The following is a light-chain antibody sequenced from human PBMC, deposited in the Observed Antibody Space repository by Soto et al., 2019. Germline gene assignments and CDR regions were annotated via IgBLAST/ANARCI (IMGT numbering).Light chain of an antibody. CDR2: DAS. J-gene: IGKJ3*01. CDR3: HQRSTWPFT. Sequence: EIVLTQSPATLSLSPGERATLSCRASQSISSYLAWYQQKPDQAPRHLIYDASNRATGIPARFSGSGSGTDFTLTISSLEPEDFAVYYCHQRSTWPFTFGPGNKVDIK. V-gene: IGKV3-11*01. CDR1: QSISSY.